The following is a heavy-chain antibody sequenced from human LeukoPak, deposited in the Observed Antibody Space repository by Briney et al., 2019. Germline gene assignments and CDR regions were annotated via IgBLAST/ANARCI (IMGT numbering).Heavy chain of an antibody. V-gene: IGHV3-11*01. CDR1: GFTFDDYY. Sequence: PGGSLRLSCAASGFTFDDYYLSWIRQAPGKGLEWISFISASGGMMDHADSVKGRFTISRDNAKNSVYLEMNNLRAEDTAVYYCARHMVLSPCDYWGPGTLVTVSS. CDR2: ISASGGMM. J-gene: IGHJ4*02. D-gene: IGHD4/OR15-4a*01. CDR3: ARHMVLSPCDY.